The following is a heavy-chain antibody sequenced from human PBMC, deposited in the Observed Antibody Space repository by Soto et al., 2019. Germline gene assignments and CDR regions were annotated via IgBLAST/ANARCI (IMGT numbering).Heavy chain of an antibody. Sequence: ASVKVSCKASGYSLIDYFIHWVRQAPGQGLEWLGCINLSSDATDYSQKFRGRVTMARDTSIGTASMELSSLRSDDNAVYYCVRGLRWRDLDYWGQGTPVTVSS. CDR2: INLSSDAT. CDR3: VRGLRWRDLDY. CDR1: GYSLIDYF. J-gene: IGHJ4*02. V-gene: IGHV1-2*02. D-gene: IGHD2-15*01.